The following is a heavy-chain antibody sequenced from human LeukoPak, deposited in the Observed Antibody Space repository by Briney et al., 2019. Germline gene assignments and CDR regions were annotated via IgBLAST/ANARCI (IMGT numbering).Heavy chain of an antibody. CDR2: INSDGSST. CDR1: GFTFSSYW. Sequence: GRSLRLSCAASGFTFSSYWMHWVRQAPGKGLVWVSRINSDGSSTSYADSVKGRFTISRDNAKNTLYLQMNSLRAEDTAVYYCARDPGTSSGAWLRPRWNHFDYWGQGTLVTVSS. J-gene: IGHJ4*02. CDR3: ARDPGTSSGAWLRPRWNHFDY. V-gene: IGHV3-74*01. D-gene: IGHD5-12*01.